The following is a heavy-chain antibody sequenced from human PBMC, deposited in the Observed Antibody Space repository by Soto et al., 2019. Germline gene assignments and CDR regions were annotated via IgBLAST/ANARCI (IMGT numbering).Heavy chain of an antibody. D-gene: IGHD2-15*01. CDR2: IIPIFGTA. J-gene: IGHJ6*02. CDR3: ARGGPKAAGYYYGMDV. CDR1: GGTFSSYA. Sequence: SVKVSCKASGGTFSSYAISWVRQAPGQGLEWMGGIIPIFGTANYAQKFQGRVTITADKSTSTAYMELSSLGSEDTAVYYCARGGPKAAGYYYGMDVWGQGTTVTVSS. V-gene: IGHV1-69*06.